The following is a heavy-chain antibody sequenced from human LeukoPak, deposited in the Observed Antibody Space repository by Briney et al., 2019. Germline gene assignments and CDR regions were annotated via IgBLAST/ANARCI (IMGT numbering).Heavy chain of an antibody. CDR3: ARRKSGDSPYYFDY. V-gene: IGHV3-74*01. J-gene: IGHJ4*02. Sequence: PGGSLRLSCAASGFTFSSYSMNWVRQAPGKGLVWVSRINGDGSTTTYADSVRGRFTISRDNAKNTLYLQMNSLRAEDTAVYYCARRKSGDSPYYFDYWGQGTLVTVSS. D-gene: IGHD2-15*01. CDR2: INGDGSTT. CDR1: GFTFSSYS.